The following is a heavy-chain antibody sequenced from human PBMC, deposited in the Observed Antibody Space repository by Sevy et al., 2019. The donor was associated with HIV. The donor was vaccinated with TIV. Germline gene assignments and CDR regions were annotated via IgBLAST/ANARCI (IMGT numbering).Heavy chain of an antibody. J-gene: IGHJ4*02. CDR2: IYYSGST. CDR1: GGSISSSSYY. V-gene: IGHV4-39*01. CDR3: ARLALLWFGELPHGFDY. D-gene: IGHD3-10*01. Sequence: HSETLSLTCTVSGGSISSSSYYWGWIRQPPGKGLEWIGSIYYSGSTYYNPSLKSRVTISVDTSKNQFSLKLSSVTAADTAVYYCARLALLWFGELPHGFDYWGQGTLVTVSS.